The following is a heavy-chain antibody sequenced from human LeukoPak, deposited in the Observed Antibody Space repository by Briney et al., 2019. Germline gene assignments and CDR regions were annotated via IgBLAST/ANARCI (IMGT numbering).Heavy chain of an antibody. CDR3: ARGVPYPSWSGPHYSDD. CDR1: GFTLSTYW. V-gene: IGHV3-7*01. D-gene: IGHD3-3*01. J-gene: IGHJ4*02. Sequence: PGGSLRLSCAASGFTLSTYWMSWVRQAPGKGLEWVAHIKQDGSQEYYVDSVRGRFTISRDNAKNSLNLLMNYLRSDDTAVYYCARGVPYPSWSGPHYSDDWGQGILVAVSS. CDR2: IKQDGSQE.